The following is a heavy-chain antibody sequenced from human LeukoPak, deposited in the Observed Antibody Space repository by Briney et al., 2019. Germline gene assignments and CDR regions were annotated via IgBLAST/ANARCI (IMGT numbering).Heavy chain of an antibody. CDR3: ARDSGRWFFDY. Sequence: SQTLSLTCAISRDSVSSNSAAWSWIRQSPSRGLEWLGRTYYRSKWYSNYALSVKSRTSINPDTSKNQFSLQLNFVTPDDTAMYYCARDSGRWFFDYWGLGTLVTVSS. CDR2: TYYRSKWYS. D-gene: IGHD6-19*01. J-gene: IGHJ4*02. V-gene: IGHV6-1*01. CDR1: RDSVSSNSAA.